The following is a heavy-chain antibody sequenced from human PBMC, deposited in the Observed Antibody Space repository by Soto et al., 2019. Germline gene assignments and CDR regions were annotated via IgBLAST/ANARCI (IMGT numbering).Heavy chain of an antibody. Sequence: QVQLVQSGAEVKKPGSSVKVSCKASGGTFSSYAISWVRQAPGQGLEWMGGIIPTFGTANYAQKFQGRVTITADESTSTASMELSSLRAEDTAVYYCAREGPTIFGVVRPRYFDYWGQGTLVTVSS. CDR2: IIPTFGTA. J-gene: IGHJ4*02. CDR1: GGTFSSYA. D-gene: IGHD3-3*01. V-gene: IGHV1-69*01. CDR3: AREGPTIFGVVRPRYFDY.